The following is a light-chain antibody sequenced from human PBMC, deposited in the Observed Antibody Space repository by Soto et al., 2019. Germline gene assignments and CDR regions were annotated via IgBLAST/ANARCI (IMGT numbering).Light chain of an antibody. CDR2: EAS. CDR1: STDFVSYNR. Sequence: QSVLTQPPSVSGAPGQPVTISCTGTSTDFVSYNRVSWYQQPPGTAPKLIIYEASNRPSGVPDRFSGSKSGNTASLTISGLQAADEADYYCSLYTSENTYVGGPGTKV. CDR3: SLYTSENTYV. J-gene: IGLJ1*01. V-gene: IGLV2-18*01.